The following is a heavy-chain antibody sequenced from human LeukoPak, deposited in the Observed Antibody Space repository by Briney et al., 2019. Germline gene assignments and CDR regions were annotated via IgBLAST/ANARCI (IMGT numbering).Heavy chain of an antibody. J-gene: IGHJ5*01. CDR1: GFTFSDSY. D-gene: IGHD6-6*01. V-gene: IGHV3-11*04. Sequence: GGSLRLSCAASGFTFSDSYMTWVRQAPGKGVEWVAYISGSGHDINYSDSVKGRFTISRDNAKNSLYLQMSSLRVEDTAVYYCTRDPRHFDSCGQGALVTVSS. CDR3: TRDPRHFDS. CDR2: ISGSGHDI.